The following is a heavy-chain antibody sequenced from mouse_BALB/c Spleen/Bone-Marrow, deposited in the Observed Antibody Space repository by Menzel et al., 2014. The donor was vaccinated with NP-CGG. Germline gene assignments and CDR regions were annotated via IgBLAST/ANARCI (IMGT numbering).Heavy chain of an antibody. V-gene: IGHV14-3*02. Sequence: EVKLMESGAELVKPGASVKLSCTASGFNIKDTYMHWVKQRPEQGLEWIGRIDPANGNTKYDPKFQGKATITADTSSNTAYLQLSSLTSEDTAGYYCARWEYYAMDYWGQGTSVTVSS. CDR1: GFNIKDTY. D-gene: IGHD4-1*01. CDR2: IDPANGNT. J-gene: IGHJ4*01. CDR3: ARWEYYAMDY.